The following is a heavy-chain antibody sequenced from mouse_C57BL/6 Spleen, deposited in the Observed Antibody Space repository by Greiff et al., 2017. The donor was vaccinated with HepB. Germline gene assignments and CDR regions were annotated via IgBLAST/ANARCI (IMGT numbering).Heavy chain of an antibody. V-gene: IGHV1-50*01. Sequence: QVKLQQPGAELVKPGASVKLSCKASGYTFTSYWMQWVKQRPGQGLEWIGEIDPSDSYTNYNQKFKGKATMTIDTSSSTAYMQLSSLTSEDSAVYYCARTLAGEGAMDYWGQGTSVTVSS. CDR3: ARTLAGEGAMDY. J-gene: IGHJ4*01. CDR1: GYTFTSYW. CDR2: IDPSDSYT.